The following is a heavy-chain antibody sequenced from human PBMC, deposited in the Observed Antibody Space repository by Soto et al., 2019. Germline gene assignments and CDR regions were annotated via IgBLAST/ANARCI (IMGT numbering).Heavy chain of an antibody. D-gene: IGHD6-13*01. CDR3: ARQGSRWGSSSWDPNWFDP. V-gene: IGHV4-39*01. CDR1: GGSISSSSYY. J-gene: IGHJ5*02. CDR2: IYYSGST. Sequence: KPSETLSLTCTVSGGSISSSSYYWGWIRQPPGKGLEWIGSIYYSGSTYYNPSLKSRVTISVDTSKNQFSLKLSSVTAADTAVYYCARQGSRWGSSSWDPNWFDPWGQGTLVTVSS.